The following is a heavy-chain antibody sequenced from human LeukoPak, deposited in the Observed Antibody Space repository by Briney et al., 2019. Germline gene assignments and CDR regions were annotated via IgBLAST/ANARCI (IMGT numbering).Heavy chain of an antibody. D-gene: IGHD5-12*01. Sequence: SETLSLTCAVSGGSISSGDYSWSWIRQPPGKGLEWIGYIYYSGSTYYNPSLKSRVTISVDTSKNQFSLKLSSVTAADTAVYYCARDSMLRSSGYVNFDYWGQGTLVTVSS. CDR1: GGSISSGDYS. V-gene: IGHV4-30-4*07. CDR3: ARDSMLRSSGYVNFDY. J-gene: IGHJ4*02. CDR2: IYYSGST.